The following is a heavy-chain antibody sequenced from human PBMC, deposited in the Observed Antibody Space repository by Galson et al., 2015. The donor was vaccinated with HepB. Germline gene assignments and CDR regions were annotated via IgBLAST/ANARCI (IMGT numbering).Heavy chain of an antibody. Sequence: QSGAEVKKPGESLRISCKGSGFSFTAYWIMWVRQMPGKGLEWMGRIDPSDSYTTYTPSFQGHVTISADKSINTAYLQWSSLKASDTAMYYCATWGSDTTGYYIGLGWGQGTLVTVSS. D-gene: IGHD3-22*01. CDR2: IDPSDSYT. V-gene: IGHV5-10-1*01. CDR1: GFSFTAYW. J-gene: IGHJ4*02. CDR3: ATWGSDTTGYYIGLG.